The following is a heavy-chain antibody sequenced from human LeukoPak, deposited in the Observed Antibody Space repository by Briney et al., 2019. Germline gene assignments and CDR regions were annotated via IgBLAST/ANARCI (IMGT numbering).Heavy chain of an antibody. V-gene: IGHV3-21*01. Sequence: GGSLRLSCAASGFTFSSYVMHWVRQAPGKGLEWVSSISSSSSYIYYADSVKGRFTISRDNAKNSLYLQMNSLRAEDTAVYYCARSHDRIAAAGNFDYWGQGTLVTVSS. CDR3: ARSHDRIAAAGNFDY. CDR1: GFTFSSYV. J-gene: IGHJ4*02. D-gene: IGHD6-13*01. CDR2: ISSSSSYI.